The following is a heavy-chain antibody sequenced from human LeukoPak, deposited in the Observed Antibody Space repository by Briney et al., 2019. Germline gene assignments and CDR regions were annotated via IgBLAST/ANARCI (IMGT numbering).Heavy chain of an antibody. CDR3: ARPSFFYDSSGEHGAFDI. J-gene: IGHJ3*02. Sequence: WVRQAPGKGLEWIGSIYYSGSTYYNPSLKSRVTISVDTSKNQFSLKLSSVTAADTAVYYCARPSFFYDSSGEHGAFDIWGQGTMVTVSS. D-gene: IGHD3-22*01. CDR2: IYYSGST. V-gene: IGHV4-39*01.